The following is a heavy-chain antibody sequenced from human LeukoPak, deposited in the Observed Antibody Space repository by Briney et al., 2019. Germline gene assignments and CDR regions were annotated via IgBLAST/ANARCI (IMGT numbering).Heavy chain of an antibody. J-gene: IGHJ4*02. Sequence: GGSLRLSCAASGFTFSSYAMSWVRQAPGKGLEWVSAISGSGGSTYYADSVKGRFTISRDNSKNTLYLQMNSLRAAGTAVYYCARDYFGSGKKFDYWLRRRLVSVSS. CDR1: GFTFSSYA. D-gene: IGHD3-10*01. CDR2: ISGSGGST. CDR3: ARDYFGSGKKFDY. V-gene: IGHV3-23*01.